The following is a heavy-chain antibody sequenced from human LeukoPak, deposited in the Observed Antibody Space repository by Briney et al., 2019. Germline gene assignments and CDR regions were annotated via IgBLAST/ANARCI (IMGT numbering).Heavy chain of an antibody. CDR2: ISWNSGSI. CDR1: GFTFDDYA. Sequence: PGGSLRLSCAASGFTFDDYAMHWVRQAPGKGLEWVSGISWNSGSIGYADSVKGRLTISRDNAKNCLFLEMNSLRAEDTAVYYCTIDARWLQLYIRGAFFDRCGEGTLVTVSA. D-gene: IGHD5-24*01. V-gene: IGHV3-9*01. J-gene: IGHJ4*02. CDR3: TIDARWLQLYIRGAFFDR.